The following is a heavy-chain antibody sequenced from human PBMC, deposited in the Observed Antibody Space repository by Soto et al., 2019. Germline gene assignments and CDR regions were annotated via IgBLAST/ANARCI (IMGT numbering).Heavy chain of an antibody. CDR3: ARDDVVCDGGRCYGIPLDF. Sequence: EVQLVESGGGLVQPGGSLRLSCAASGFTVSSKYMTWVRQAPGKGLEWVSLIQSGGTTYYADSVKGRFTISRDTSENTLHLQMDSLRVEDTAVYYFARDDVVCDGGRCYGIPLDFWGKGTTVTVSS. J-gene: IGHJ6*04. CDR2: IQSGGTT. V-gene: IGHV3-66*01. CDR1: GFTVSSKY. D-gene: IGHD2-15*01.